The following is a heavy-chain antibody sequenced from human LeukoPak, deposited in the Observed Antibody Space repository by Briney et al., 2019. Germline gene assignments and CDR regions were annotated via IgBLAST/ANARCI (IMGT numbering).Heavy chain of an antibody. J-gene: IGHJ4*02. V-gene: IGHV3-48*01. CDR2: ISSSSSTI. D-gene: IGHD6-19*01. CDR1: GFTISNYN. CDR3: AREVRVRASVAGPAGS. Sequence: PGGSLRLSSAASGFTISNYNMNWVRQAPGKGLEWGSYISSSSSTIYYADSGKGRFTISRDNAKNSLYLQMNSLRAEDTAVYYCAREVRVRASVAGPAGSWGEGTLVTVSS.